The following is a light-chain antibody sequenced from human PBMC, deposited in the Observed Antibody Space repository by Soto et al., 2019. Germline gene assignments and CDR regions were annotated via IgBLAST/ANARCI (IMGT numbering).Light chain of an antibody. CDR1: QSVSSSY. Sequence: EMVLTQSPGTLSLSPGERATLSCRASQSVSSSYLAWYQQKPGQAPRLLIYGASSRATGIPDRFSGSGSGTDFTLTISRLEPEDSAVYYCQQYGSSPFTFGPGTKVDI. V-gene: IGKV3-20*01. J-gene: IGKJ3*01. CDR2: GAS. CDR3: QQYGSSPFT.